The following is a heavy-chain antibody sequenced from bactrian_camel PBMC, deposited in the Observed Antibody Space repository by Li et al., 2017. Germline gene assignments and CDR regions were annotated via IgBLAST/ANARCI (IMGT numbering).Heavy chain of an antibody. Sequence: HVQLVESGGGSVQAGGSLTLSCTVSGYTSSRYCMGWFRQAPEKEREAVAGIDSDGMITYADSVKGRFTLSKDNAKNTLDLQMNSLTPEDTAMYYCAAVCYSDYDAMDEHNYSYSYWGQGTQVTVS. CDR2: IDSDGMI. V-gene: IGHV3S55*01. CDR3: AAVCYSDYDAMDEHNYSYSY. D-gene: IGHD4*01. CDR1: GYTSSRYC. J-gene: IGHJ4*01.